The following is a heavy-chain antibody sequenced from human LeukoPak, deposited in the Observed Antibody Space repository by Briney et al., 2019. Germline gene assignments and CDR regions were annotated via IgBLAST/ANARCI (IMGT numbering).Heavy chain of an antibody. D-gene: IGHD4-17*01. CDR2: ISAYNGNT. CDR1: GYTFNNFG. J-gene: IGHJ4*02. V-gene: IGHV1-18*01. Sequence: ASVKVSCKASGYTFNNFGITWVRQAPGQGLEWMGWISAYNGNTNYAQKFQGRVTMTTDTSTSTAYMELRSLRSDDTAVYYCARDEDYGISVNVDYWGQGTLVTVSS. CDR3: ARDEDYGISVNVDY.